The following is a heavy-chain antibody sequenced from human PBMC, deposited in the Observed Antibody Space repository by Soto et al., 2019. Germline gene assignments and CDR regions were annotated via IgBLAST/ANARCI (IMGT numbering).Heavy chain of an antibody. Sequence: PSETLSLTCTVSGGSISSYYWSWIRQPPGKGLEWIGYIYYSGSTNYNPSLKSRVTISVDTSKNQFSLKLSSVTAADTAVYYCARFKRGGYTAIDAFDIWGQGTMVTVSS. J-gene: IGHJ3*02. D-gene: IGHD3-22*01. CDR3: ARFKRGGYTAIDAFDI. V-gene: IGHV4-59*01. CDR2: IYYSGST. CDR1: GGSISSYY.